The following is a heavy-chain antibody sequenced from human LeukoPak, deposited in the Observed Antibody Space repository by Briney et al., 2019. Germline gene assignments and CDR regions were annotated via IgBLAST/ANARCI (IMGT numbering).Heavy chain of an antibody. V-gene: IGHV4-39*01. CDR2: IHNSEST. D-gene: IGHD5-18*01. CDR1: GXXIXTXYXX. Sequence: SXXXSXXXTXXGXXIXTXYXXXXWIRQPPGKXLXWIGXIHNSESTYYNPSLKSRVTISVDTSKNQFSLKLSSVTAADTAVYYCARQVTFGYAYAYYFDYWGQGSLVTVSS. CDR3: ARQVTFGYAYAYYFDY. J-gene: IGHJ4*02.